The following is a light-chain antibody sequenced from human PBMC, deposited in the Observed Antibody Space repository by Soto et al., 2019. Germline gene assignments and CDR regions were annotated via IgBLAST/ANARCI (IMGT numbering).Light chain of an antibody. Sequence: DIQMTQSPSTLSASVGDRVTITCRASQSISNWLAWYQLKPGKAPKLLIYKASTLESGVPSRFSGSGSGTEFTLTISCLQPDDFATYYCQQYSTYSPVTFGQGTKVEIK. CDR1: QSISNW. J-gene: IGKJ2*01. CDR2: KAS. V-gene: IGKV1-5*03. CDR3: QQYSTYSPVT.